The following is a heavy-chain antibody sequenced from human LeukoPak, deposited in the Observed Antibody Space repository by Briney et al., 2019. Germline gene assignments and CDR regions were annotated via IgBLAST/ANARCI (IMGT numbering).Heavy chain of an antibody. J-gene: IGHJ4*02. CDR3: AKEPRNYYDSSGYYHYFDY. CDR2: ISGSGGTT. CDR1: GFTFSNYG. Sequence: GGSLRLSCAASGFTFSNYGMSWVRQAPEKGLEWVSTISGSGGTTDYADSVKGRFTISRDNSKNTLYLQMNSLRAEDTAVYYCAKEPRNYYDSSGYYHYFDYWGQGTLVTVSS. V-gene: IGHV3-23*01. D-gene: IGHD3-22*01.